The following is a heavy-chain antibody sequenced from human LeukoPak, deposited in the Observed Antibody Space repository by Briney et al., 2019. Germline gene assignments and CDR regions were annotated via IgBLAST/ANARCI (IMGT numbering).Heavy chain of an antibody. D-gene: IGHD4-11*01. V-gene: IGHV3-30*02. CDR2: IRYDGSTK. CDR1: GFTFSNFG. J-gene: IGHJ4*02. CDR3: ARGHSNYGDYFDY. Sequence: GGSLRLSCAASGFTFSNFGMHWARQAPGKGLEWVAFIRYDGSTKYYADSVKGRFTISRDNSKNTLYLQMNSLRAEDTAVYYCARGHSNYGDYFDYWGQGTLVTVSS.